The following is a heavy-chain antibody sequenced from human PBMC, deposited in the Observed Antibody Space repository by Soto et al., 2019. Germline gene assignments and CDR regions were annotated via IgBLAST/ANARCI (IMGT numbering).Heavy chain of an antibody. J-gene: IGHJ5*02. CDR2: IYYSGST. Sequence: SETLSLTCTVSGGSISSGDYYWSWIRQPPGKGLEWVGYIYYSGSTYYNPSLKSRVTISVDTSKNQFSLKLSSVTAADTAVYYCAREPYCGGDCYYNWFDPWGQGTLVTVSS. D-gene: IGHD2-21*02. CDR3: AREPYCGGDCYYNWFDP. CDR1: GGSISSGDYY. V-gene: IGHV4-30-4*01.